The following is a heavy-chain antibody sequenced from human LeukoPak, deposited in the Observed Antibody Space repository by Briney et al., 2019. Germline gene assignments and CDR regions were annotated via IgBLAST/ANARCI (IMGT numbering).Heavy chain of an antibody. CDR3: ARVSGGSIAAAGTGDHDAFDI. CDR2: IYPGDSDT. J-gene: IGHJ3*02. CDR1: GYSFTSYW. Sequence: GGSLKISCKGSGYSFTSYWIGWVRQMPGKGLEWMGIIYPGDSDTRYSPSFQVQVTISADKSISTAYLQWSSLKASDTAMYYCARVSGGSIAAAGTGDHDAFDIWGQGTMVTVSS. V-gene: IGHV5-51*01. D-gene: IGHD6-13*01.